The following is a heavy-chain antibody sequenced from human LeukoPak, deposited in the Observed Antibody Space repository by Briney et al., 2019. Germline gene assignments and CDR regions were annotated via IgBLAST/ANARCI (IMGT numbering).Heavy chain of an antibody. CDR1: GYTFTSYA. J-gene: IGHJ4*02. CDR2: INAGNGNT. CDR3: ARGMRYYGSGTEGY. D-gene: IGHD3-10*01. Sequence: GASVKVSCKASGYTFTSYAMHRVRQAPGQRLEWMGWINAGNGNTKYSQKFQGRVTITRDTSASTAYMELSSLRSEDTAVYYCARGMRYYGSGTEGYWGQGTLVTVSS. V-gene: IGHV1-3*01.